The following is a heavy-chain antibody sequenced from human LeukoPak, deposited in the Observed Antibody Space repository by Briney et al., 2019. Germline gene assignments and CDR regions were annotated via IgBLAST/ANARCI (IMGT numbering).Heavy chain of an antibody. CDR1: GFTFDDYA. CDR2: ISGSGGST. CDR3: AKGVYCSSTSCPPNSEFDY. D-gene: IGHD2-2*01. Sequence: PGGSLRLSCAASGFTFDDYAMHWVRQAPGKGLEWVSAISGSGGSTYYADSVKGRFTISRDNSKNTLYLQMNSLRAEDTAVYYCAKGVYCSSTSCPPNSEFDYWGQGTLVTVSS. J-gene: IGHJ4*02. V-gene: IGHV3-23*01.